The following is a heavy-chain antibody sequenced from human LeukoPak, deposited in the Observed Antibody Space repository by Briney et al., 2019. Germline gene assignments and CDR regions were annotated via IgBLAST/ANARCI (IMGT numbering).Heavy chain of an antibody. CDR1: GGSISSYY. CDR3: ARDYCSSTSCEGWFDP. V-gene: IGHV4-59*01. J-gene: IGHJ5*02. CDR2: IYYSGST. D-gene: IGHD2-2*01. Sequence: PSETLSLTCTVSGGSISSYYWSWIWQPPGKGLEWIGYIYYSGSTNYNPSLKSRVTISVDTSKNQFSLKLSSVTAADTAVYYCARDYCSSTSCEGWFDPWGQGTLVTVSS.